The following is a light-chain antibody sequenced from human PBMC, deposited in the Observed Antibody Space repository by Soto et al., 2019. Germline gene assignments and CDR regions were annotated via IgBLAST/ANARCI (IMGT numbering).Light chain of an antibody. CDR1: QGISTY. Sequence: DIQMTQSPSTLSGSVGDRVTITCRASQGISTYLAWYQQKPGKAPKLLIYAASTLQSGVPSRFSGSGSGTDFTLTISCLQSEDFATYYCQQYYSYPRTFGQGTKVDI. CDR3: QQYYSYPRT. V-gene: IGKV1-9*01. J-gene: IGKJ1*01. CDR2: AAS.